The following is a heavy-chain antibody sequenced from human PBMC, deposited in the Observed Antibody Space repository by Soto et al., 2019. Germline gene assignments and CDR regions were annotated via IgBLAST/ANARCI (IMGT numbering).Heavy chain of an antibody. Sequence: SETLSLTCTVSGGSINSYFWSWIRQSPGKGLEWIGHIYYSGSTSYSPSLKSRVSISVDTSKNQFSLEVHSVTAADTAVYYCARAGTNMVQFDYWGQGXLVTVYS. V-gene: IGHV4-59*01. CDR2: IYYSGST. CDR3: ARAGTNMVQFDY. D-gene: IGHD3-10*01. J-gene: IGHJ4*02. CDR1: GGSINSYF.